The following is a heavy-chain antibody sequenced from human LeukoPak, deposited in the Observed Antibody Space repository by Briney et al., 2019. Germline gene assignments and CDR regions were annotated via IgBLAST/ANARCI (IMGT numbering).Heavy chain of an antibody. D-gene: IGHD6-19*01. CDR1: GFTFSSYS. CDR3: ASYSSGGRNYYFDY. V-gene: IGHV3-21*01. CDR2: ISSSSSYI. J-gene: IGHJ4*02. Sequence: GGSLRLSCAASGFTFSSYSMNWVRQAPGKGLEWVSSISSSSSYIYYADSVKGRFTISRDNAKNSLYLQMSSLRAEDTAVYYCASYSSGGRNYYFDYWGQGTLVTVSS.